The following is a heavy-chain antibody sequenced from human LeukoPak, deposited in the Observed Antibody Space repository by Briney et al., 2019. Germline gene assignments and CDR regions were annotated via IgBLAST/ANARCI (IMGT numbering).Heavy chain of an antibody. CDR1: GFTFSSYA. D-gene: IGHD6-19*01. Sequence: PGGSLRLSCAASGFTFSSYAMSWVRQAPGKGLEWVAAISGRGGSTYYADSVKGRFTISRDNSKNTLYLQMKSLRAEDTAIYYCATSRQWLVRYFDYWGQGTLATVSS. CDR2: ISGRGGST. J-gene: IGHJ4*02. CDR3: ATSRQWLVRYFDY. V-gene: IGHV3-23*01.